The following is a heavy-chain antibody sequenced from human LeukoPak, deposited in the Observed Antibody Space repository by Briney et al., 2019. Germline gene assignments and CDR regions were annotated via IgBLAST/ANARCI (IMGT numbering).Heavy chain of an antibody. CDR2: ISGSGTA. CDR3: ARGTELTRTSGHYSFDY. V-gene: IGHV4-4*07. D-gene: IGHD1-7*01. J-gene: IGHJ4*02. Sequence: SSETLSLTCTVSAGSINTYFWTWVRQPAGKGLEWIGRISGSGTAFYNPSLESRVTISLDTANYQLFLRMTSVSAADTAVYYCARGTELTRTSGHYSFDYWGQGTLVSVSS. CDR1: AGSINTYF.